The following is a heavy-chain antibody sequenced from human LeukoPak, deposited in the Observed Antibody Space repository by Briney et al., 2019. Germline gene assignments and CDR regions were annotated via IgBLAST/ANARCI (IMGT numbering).Heavy chain of an antibody. Sequence: GASVKVSCKASGYTFTGYYMHWVRQAPGQGLEWMGWINPNSGGTNYAQKFQGRVTMTRDTSISTAYMELSRLRSDDTAVYYCARDYGRTVNWFDPWGQGTLVTVSS. CDR3: ARDYGRTVNWFDP. CDR1: GYTFTGYY. V-gene: IGHV1-2*02. J-gene: IGHJ5*02. D-gene: IGHD3-16*01. CDR2: INPNSGGT.